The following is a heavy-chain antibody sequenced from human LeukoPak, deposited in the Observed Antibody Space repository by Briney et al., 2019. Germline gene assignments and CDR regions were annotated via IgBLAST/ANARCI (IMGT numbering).Heavy chain of an antibody. CDR1: GGSISSYY. CDR3: ARGENYYGSGSYSPDY. V-gene: IGHV4-59*12. Sequence: SETLSLTCTVSGGSISSYYWSWIRQPPGKGLEWIGYVYYSGTTNYNPPLQSRVTMSVDTSKNQFSLKLSSVTAADTAVYYCARGENYYGSGSYSPDYWGQGTLVTVSS. J-gene: IGHJ4*02. D-gene: IGHD3-10*01. CDR2: VYYSGTT.